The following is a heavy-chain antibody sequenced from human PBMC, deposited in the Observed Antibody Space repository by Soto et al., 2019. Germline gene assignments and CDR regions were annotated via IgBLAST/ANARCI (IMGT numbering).Heavy chain of an antibody. J-gene: IGHJ4*02. CDR2: IKQDGSQK. D-gene: IGHD3-22*01. CDR1: GLTFSSYW. CDR3: ASAYYYDSSGYSPGGY. Sequence: GGYLRLSCAASGLTFSSYWMSWVRHAPGKGLEWVANIKQDGSQKYYVDSVKGRFTISRDNAKNSLYLQMNSLRVEDTAVYYCASAYYYDSSGYSPGGYWGQGTLVTVS. V-gene: IGHV3-7*01.